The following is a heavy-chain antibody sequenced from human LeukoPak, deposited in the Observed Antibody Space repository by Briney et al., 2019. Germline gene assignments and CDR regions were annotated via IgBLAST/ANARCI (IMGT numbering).Heavy chain of an antibody. CDR2: IKQDGSEK. J-gene: IGHJ6*02. CDR1: GFTFSDYY. V-gene: IGHV3-7*01. Sequence: GGSLRLSCAASGFTFSDYYMSWIRQAPGKGLEWVANIKQDGSEKYYVDSVKGRFTISRDNAKNSLYLQMNSLRAEDTAVYYCARASDYDSSGYYQYYYYGMDVWGQGTTVTVSS. D-gene: IGHD3-22*01. CDR3: ARASDYDSSGYYQYYYYGMDV.